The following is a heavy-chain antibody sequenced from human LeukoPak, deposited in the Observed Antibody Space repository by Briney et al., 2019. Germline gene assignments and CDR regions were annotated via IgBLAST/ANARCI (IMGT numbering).Heavy chain of an antibody. CDR2: VIGSGSST. CDR3: ARWYYYETSGLYYGSFDN. J-gene: IGHJ5*02. Sequence: GGSLRLSCAASGFTFSSYGMSWVRQAPGKGLQWVSVVIGSGSSTYYADSVKGRFTISRDNARNTLYLQMNSLRAEDTAVYYCARWYYYETSGLYYGSFDNWGQGTLVTVSS. CDR1: GFTFSSYG. V-gene: IGHV3-23*01. D-gene: IGHD3-22*01.